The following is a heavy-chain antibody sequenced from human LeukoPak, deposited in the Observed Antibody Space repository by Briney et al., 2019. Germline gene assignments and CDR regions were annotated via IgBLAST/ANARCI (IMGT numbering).Heavy chain of an antibody. D-gene: IGHD3-10*01. CDR1: GFTFDDYA. Sequence: PGGSLRLSCAASGFTFDDYAMHWVRQAPGKGLEWVSGISWNSGSIGYADSVKGRFTISRDNAKNSLYLQMNSLRAEDTALYYCVKDKGAMVREYYFDYWGQGTLVTVSS. CDR2: ISWNSGSI. J-gene: IGHJ4*02. V-gene: IGHV3-9*01. CDR3: VKDKGAMVREYYFDY.